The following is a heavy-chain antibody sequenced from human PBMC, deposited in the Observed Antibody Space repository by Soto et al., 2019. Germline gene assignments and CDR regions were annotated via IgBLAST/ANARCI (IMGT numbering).Heavy chain of an antibody. Sequence: QVQLVQSGAEVKKPGASVKVSCKASGYTFTGYYMHWVRQAPGQGLEWMGWINPNSGGTNYAQKFQGWVTMTRDTSISTAYMELSRLSSDDTAVYYCARGASLYYDDPSDATGAIDYWGQGTLVTVSS. J-gene: IGHJ4*02. CDR1: GYTFTGYY. CDR3: ARGASLYYDDPSDATGAIDY. D-gene: IGHD3-3*01. CDR2: INPNSGGT. V-gene: IGHV1-2*04.